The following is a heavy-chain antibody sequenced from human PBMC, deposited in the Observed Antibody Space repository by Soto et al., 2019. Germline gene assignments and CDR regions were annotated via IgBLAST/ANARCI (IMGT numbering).Heavy chain of an antibody. CDR3: ARDRGGYSSSSRGSWFDP. D-gene: IGHD6-6*01. CDR2: IYYSGST. V-gene: IGHV4-31*03. Sequence: PSETLSLTCTVSGGSISSGGYYWSWIRQHPGKGLEWIGYIYYSGSTYYNPSLKSRVTISVDTSKNQFSLKLSSVTAADTAVYYCARDRGGYSSSSRGSWFDPWGQGTLVTVSS. J-gene: IGHJ5*02. CDR1: GGSISSGGYY.